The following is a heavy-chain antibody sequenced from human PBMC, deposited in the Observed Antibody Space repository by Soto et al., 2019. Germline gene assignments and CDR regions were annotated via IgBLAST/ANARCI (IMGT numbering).Heavy chain of an antibody. D-gene: IGHD2-2*01. CDR2: IIPIFGTV. Sequence: QVQLVQSGAEVKKPGSSVKVSCKASGDTFSRSAISWVRQAPGQGLQWMGGIIPIFGTVNYAQTFQGRVTIAADKSASTDHMRLSSLGSEEQAVYYGLGGGYCRSTNCYGGGNGFDPWGQGTLVTVSS. CDR3: LGGGYCRSTNCYGGGNGFDP. CDR1: GDTFSRSA. V-gene: IGHV1-69*06. J-gene: IGHJ5*02.